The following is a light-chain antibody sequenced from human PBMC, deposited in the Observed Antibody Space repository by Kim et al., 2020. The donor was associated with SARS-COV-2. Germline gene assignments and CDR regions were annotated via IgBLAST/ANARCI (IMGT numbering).Light chain of an antibody. CDR1: NIVTKK. CDR3: QVWDSSTWV. CDR2: RDT. V-gene: IGLV3-9*01. Sequence: VALGQTARITCGGNNIVTKKVHWYQQKPGQAPVLVMYRDTNRPSGIPERFSGSNSGNTATLTISRAQAGDDADYYCQVWDSSTWVFGGGTQLTVL. J-gene: IGLJ3*02.